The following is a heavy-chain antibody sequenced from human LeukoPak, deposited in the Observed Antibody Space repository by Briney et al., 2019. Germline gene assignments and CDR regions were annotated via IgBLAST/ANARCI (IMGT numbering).Heavy chain of an antibody. CDR1: GFTVSSNY. V-gene: IGHV3-66*02. D-gene: IGHD2-8*01. CDR2: IYSGGST. Sequence: PGGSLRPSCAASGFTVSSNYMSWVRQAPGKGLEWVSVIYSGGSTYYADSVKGRFTISRDNSKNTLYLQMNSLRAEDTAVYYCARDWGCTNGVCYHFDYWGQGTLVTVSS. J-gene: IGHJ4*02. CDR3: ARDWGCTNGVCYHFDY.